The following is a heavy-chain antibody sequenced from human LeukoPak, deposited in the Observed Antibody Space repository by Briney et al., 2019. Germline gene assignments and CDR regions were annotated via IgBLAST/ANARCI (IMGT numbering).Heavy chain of an antibody. Sequence: SETLSLTCTVSGGSISSYYWSWIRQPAGKGLEWIGRIYTTGSTNYNPSLQSRVTMSVDTSKNQFSLKLSSVTAADTAVYYCARKSSAMVTFYYYYYMDVWGKGTTVTISS. V-gene: IGHV4-4*07. D-gene: IGHD5-18*01. J-gene: IGHJ6*03. CDR1: GGSISSYY. CDR3: ARKSSAMVTFYYYYYMDV. CDR2: IYTTGST.